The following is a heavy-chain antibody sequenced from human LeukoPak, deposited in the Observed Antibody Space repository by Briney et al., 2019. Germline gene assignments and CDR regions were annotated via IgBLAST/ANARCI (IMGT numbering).Heavy chain of an antibody. V-gene: IGHV3-30-3*01. J-gene: IGHJ6*02. D-gene: IGHD3-22*01. CDR3: ARDVKSSGYYLELQHANYYGMDV. CDR1: GFTLSSYA. CDR2: ISYDGSNK. Sequence: PGRSLRLSCAASGFTLSSYAMHWVCQAPGKGLEWVAVISYDGSNKYYADSVKGRFTISRDNSKNTLYLQMNSLRAEDTAVYYCARDVKSSGYYLELQHANYYGMDVWGQGATVTVSS.